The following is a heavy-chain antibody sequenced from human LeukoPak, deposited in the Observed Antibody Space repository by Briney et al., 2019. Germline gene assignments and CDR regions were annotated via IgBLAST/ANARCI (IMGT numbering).Heavy chain of an antibody. Sequence: GGALRLSCAASGFAFSSYNMNWVSQAPRKGGECGSSISSCMYIYYADSVKCRFTISRDNARNLLYLQMNSLRVECTAVYYCARDLGYDSRGYFHYFDYWGQGSLVTVSS. CDR2: ISSCMYI. D-gene: IGHD3-22*01. CDR1: GFAFSSYN. V-gene: IGHV3-21*01. J-gene: IGHJ4*02. CDR3: ARDLGYDSRGYFHYFDY.